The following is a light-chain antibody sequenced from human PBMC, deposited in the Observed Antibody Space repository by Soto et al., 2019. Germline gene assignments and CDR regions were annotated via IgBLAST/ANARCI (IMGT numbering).Light chain of an antibody. V-gene: IGLV2-8*01. CDR2: EVS. CDR3: SSYAGSNNRGV. Sequence: QSALTQPASVSGSPGQSITISCTGTSSDVGTYNHVSWYQQHPGKAPQLIIYEVSNRPSGVPDRFSGSKSGNTASLTVSGLQAEDEADYYCSSYAGSNNRGVFGSGTKVTVL. J-gene: IGLJ1*01. CDR1: SSDVGTYNH.